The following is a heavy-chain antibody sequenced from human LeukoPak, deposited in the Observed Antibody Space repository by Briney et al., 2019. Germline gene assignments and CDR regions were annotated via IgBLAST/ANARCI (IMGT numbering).Heavy chain of an antibody. D-gene: IGHD1-1*01. CDR2: ISGSGGST. J-gene: IGHJ3*02. CDR1: GFTFSSYG. Sequence: GGTLRLSCAASGFTFSSYGMSWVRQTPGKGLEWVSAISGSGGSTYYADSVKGRFTISRDNSKNTLYLQMNSLRAEDTAVYYCAKDRWTEVDAFDIWGQGTMVTVSS. V-gene: IGHV3-23*01. CDR3: AKDRWTEVDAFDI.